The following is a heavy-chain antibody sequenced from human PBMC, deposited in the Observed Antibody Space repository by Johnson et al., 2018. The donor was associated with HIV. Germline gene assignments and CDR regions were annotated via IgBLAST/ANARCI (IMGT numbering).Heavy chain of an antibody. CDR1: GFTFSSYA. CDR3: AKDKGSSSWFDAFDI. Sequence: VQLVESGGGLVQPGGSLRLSCAASGFTFSSYAMSWVRQAPGKGLEWVSGISWNSGSIGYADSVKGRFTISRDNAKNSLYLQMNSLRAEDTALYYCAKDKGSSSWFDAFDIWGQGTMVTVSS. J-gene: IGHJ3*02. V-gene: IGHV3-9*01. D-gene: IGHD6-13*01. CDR2: ISWNSGSI.